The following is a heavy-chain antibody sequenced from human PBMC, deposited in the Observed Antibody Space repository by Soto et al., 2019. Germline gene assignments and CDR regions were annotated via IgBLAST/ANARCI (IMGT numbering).Heavy chain of an antibody. Sequence: GASVKVSCKASGGTFSSYAISWVRQAPGQGLEWMGGIIPIFGTANYAQKFQGRVTITADESTSTAYMELSSLRSEDTAVYYCARDPVYSYGYDAFDIWGQGTMVTVSS. CDR1: GGTFSSYA. V-gene: IGHV1-69*13. J-gene: IGHJ3*02. CDR3: ARDPVYSYGYDAFDI. CDR2: IIPIFGTA. D-gene: IGHD5-18*01.